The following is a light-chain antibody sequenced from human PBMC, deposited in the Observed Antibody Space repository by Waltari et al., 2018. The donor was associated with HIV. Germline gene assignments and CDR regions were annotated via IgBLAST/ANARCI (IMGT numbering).Light chain of an antibody. Sequence: DVQVTQSPPSLSASVGDRVTITCRASQNIDNYLNWYQQKSGGAPKLLIYAASSLQNGVPSRFSARGSGTDFTLTISSVQPEDFAIYYCQQTYSGVTFGPGTQIDVK. CDR2: AAS. J-gene: IGKJ3*01. V-gene: IGKV1-39*01. CDR1: QNIDNY. CDR3: QQTYSGVT.